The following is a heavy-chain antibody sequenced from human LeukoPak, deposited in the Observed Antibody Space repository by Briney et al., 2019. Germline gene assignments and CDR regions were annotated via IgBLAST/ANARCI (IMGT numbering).Heavy chain of an antibody. CDR3: AKEQAAAAVPAFDI. V-gene: IGHV3-23*01. Sequence: GGSLRLSCAASVFTFTNYAMSWVRQAPGKGLEWVSGNTSGGSAFYADSVKGRFTTSRDNSKNTLYLQMNSLRAEDTAIYYCAKEQAAAAVPAFDIWGQGTMVTVSS. J-gene: IGHJ3*02. D-gene: IGHD2-2*01. CDR2: NTSGGSA. CDR1: VFTFTNYA.